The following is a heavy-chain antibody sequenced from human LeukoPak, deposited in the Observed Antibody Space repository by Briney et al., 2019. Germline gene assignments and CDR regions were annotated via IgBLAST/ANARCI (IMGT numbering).Heavy chain of an antibody. D-gene: IGHD3-22*01. CDR3: ARRGGGYHFDY. J-gene: IGHJ4*02. CDR2: IAYGGNEI. CDR1: GFSFSDYA. V-gene: IGHV3-30*16. Sequence: TGGSLRLSCAAFGFSFSDYAMHWVRQAPGKGPEWVAVIAYGGNEIHYADSVKGRFTISRDNSKSTLNLQMNSLRVEDTAVYYCARRGGGYHFDYWGQGTLVTVSS.